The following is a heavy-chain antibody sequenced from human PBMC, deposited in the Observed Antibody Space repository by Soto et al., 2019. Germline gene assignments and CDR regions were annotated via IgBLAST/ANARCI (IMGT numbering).Heavy chain of an antibody. CDR1: GYTFTSYY. CDR2: INPSGGST. J-gene: IGHJ4*02. D-gene: IGHD3-22*01. Sequence: ASVKVSCKASGYTFTSYYMHWVRQAPGQGLEWMGIINPSGGSTSYAQKFQGRVTMTRDTSTSTVYMELSSLRSEDTAVYYCARILNYHDSSGYYLGYWGQGTLVTVSS. V-gene: IGHV1-46*01. CDR3: ARILNYHDSSGYYLGY.